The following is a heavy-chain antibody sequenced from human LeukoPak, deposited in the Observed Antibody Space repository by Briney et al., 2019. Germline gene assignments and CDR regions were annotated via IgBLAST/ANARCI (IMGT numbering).Heavy chain of an antibody. V-gene: IGHV4-4*02. CDR1: GGSISSNNW. J-gene: IGHJ4*02. D-gene: IGHD6-19*01. CDR3: AREITVAGAASFDY. CDR2: IYHSGGT. Sequence: PSGTLSLTCAVSGGSISSNNWWHWVRQPPGTGLEWIGEIYHSGGTYYNPSLKSRVTISVDKSKNQFSLKLSSVTAADTAVYYCAREITVAGAASFDYWGQGTLVTVSS.